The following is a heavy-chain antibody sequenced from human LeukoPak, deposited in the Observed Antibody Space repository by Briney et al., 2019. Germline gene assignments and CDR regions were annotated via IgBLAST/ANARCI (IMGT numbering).Heavy chain of an antibody. CDR3: ARDGGGYSSSWYYFDY. CDR2: ISSSSSYI. J-gene: IGHJ4*02. CDR1: GFTFSSYS. D-gene: IGHD6-13*01. Sequence: GGSLRLSCAASGFTFSSYSMNWVRQAPGKGLEWVSSISSSSSYIYYADSVKGRFTISRDNAKNSLYLQMNSLRAEDTAVYYCARDGGGYSSSWYYFDYWGQGTLVTVSS. V-gene: IGHV3-21*01.